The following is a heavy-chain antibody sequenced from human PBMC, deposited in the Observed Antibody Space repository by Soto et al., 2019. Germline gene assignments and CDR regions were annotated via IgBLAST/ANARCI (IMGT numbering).Heavy chain of an antibody. Sequence: QVQLVESGGGMVKPGGSLRLSCEVSGFTFAYYYMSWMRQAPGKGLEWLAYVSPVGNYAFYAESVKGRFTISRDNAKSSLFLQLDSLRLDDTAVYYCARGGRAAWNHDDFWGQGTQVTVS. J-gene: IGHJ4*02. CDR1: GFTFAYYY. CDR2: VSPVGNYA. V-gene: IGHV3-11*05. CDR3: ARGGRAAWNHDDF. D-gene: IGHD3-3*01.